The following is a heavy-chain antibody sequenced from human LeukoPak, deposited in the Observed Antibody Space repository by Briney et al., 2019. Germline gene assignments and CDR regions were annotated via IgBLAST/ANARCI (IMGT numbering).Heavy chain of an antibody. CDR2: INQDGSEK. CDR3: ARDHAFSYYYYYMDV. CDR1: GFIFSSYW. J-gene: IGHJ6*03. D-gene: IGHD3-3*01. V-gene: IGHV3-7*01. Sequence: GGSLRLSCAASGFIFSSYWMSWVRQAPGKGLEWVAHINQDGSEKYYVESVKGGFTISRDNAKNSLYLQMNSLRAEDTAVYYCARDHAFSYYYYYMDVWGKGTTVTVSS.